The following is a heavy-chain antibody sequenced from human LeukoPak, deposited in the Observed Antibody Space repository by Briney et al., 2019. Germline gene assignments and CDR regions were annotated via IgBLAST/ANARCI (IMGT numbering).Heavy chain of an antibody. D-gene: IGHD2-2*01. J-gene: IGHJ4*02. Sequence: VASVKVSCKASGYTFTSYGISWVRQAPGQGLEWMGWISAYNGNTNYAQKLQGRVTMTTDTSTSTAYMELRSLRSDDTAVYYCARDSIVVVPAALHYWGQGTLVTVSS. V-gene: IGHV1-18*01. CDR2: ISAYNGNT. CDR1: GYTFTSYG. CDR3: ARDSIVVVPAALHY.